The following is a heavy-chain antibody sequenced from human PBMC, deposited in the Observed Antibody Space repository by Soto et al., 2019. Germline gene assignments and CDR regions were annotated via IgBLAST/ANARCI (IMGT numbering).Heavy chain of an antibody. Sequence: VGSLRLSCEASGFTFSTYAMHWVRQAPGKGLEWMTVISYDGKIKSYADSVKGRFTISRDNSKNTLYLQLNSLRSEDTAVYYCAREETVYSSSKIDVWGQGTLVTVSS. CDR1: GFTFSTYA. J-gene: IGHJ4*02. D-gene: IGHD6-13*01. CDR2: ISYDGKIK. CDR3: AREETVYSSSKIDV. V-gene: IGHV3-30*01.